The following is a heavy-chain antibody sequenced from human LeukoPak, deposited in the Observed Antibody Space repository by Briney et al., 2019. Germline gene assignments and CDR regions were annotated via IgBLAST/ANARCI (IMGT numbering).Heavy chain of an antibody. J-gene: IGHJ4*02. CDR3: ARMLASHTPENYYYSSGYPF. CDR1: GGSISSSSYY. Sequence: SETLSLTCTVSGGSISSSSYYWGWIRQPPGKGLEWIGSIYYSGSTYYSPSLKSRVTISVDPPKNQFSQKLSSAPAAHTASHYCARMLASHTPENYYYSSGYPFWGQGTLVTVSS. D-gene: IGHD3-22*01. V-gene: IGHV4-39*07. CDR2: IYYSGST.